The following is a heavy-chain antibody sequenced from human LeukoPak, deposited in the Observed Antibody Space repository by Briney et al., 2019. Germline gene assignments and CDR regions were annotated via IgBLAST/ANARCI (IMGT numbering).Heavy chain of an antibody. CDR1: GFTFSSYT. CDR3: AKAEKTEYYYGSGSYYLRGEFDP. CDR2: ISSSSSYI. V-gene: IGHV3-21*04. J-gene: IGHJ5*02. Sequence: GGSLRLSCAASGFTFSSYTMNWVRQAPGKGLEWVSSISSSSSYIYYADSVKGRFTISRDNAKKSLFLQMNSLRAEDTAVYYCAKAEKTEYYYGSGSYYLRGEFDPWGQGTLVTVSS. D-gene: IGHD3-10*01.